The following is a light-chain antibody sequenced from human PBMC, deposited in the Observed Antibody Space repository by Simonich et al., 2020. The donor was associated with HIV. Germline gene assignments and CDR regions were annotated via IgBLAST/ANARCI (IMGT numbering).Light chain of an antibody. CDR1: QRVSNN. CDR3: QQYYSSLLT. CDR2: GAS. Sequence: IVMTQSPATLSVSPGERATLSCRASQRVSNNLAWYQQKPGQAPRLLIYGASTRATGIPARFSGSGSGTEFTLTINSLQSEDFATYYCQQYYSSLLTFGGGTKVEIK. V-gene: IGKV3-15*01. J-gene: IGKJ4*01.